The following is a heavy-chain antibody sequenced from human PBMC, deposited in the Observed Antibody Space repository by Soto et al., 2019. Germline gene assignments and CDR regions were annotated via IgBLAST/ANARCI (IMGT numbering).Heavy chain of an antibody. J-gene: IGHJ3*02. CDR2: IKSKTDGGTT. CDR3: TTGGPSGNEWERLTFAFDI. D-gene: IGHD1-26*01. Sequence: GGSLRLSCAASGFTFSNAWMSWVRQAPGKGLEWVGRIKSKTDGGTTDYAAPVKGRFTISRDDSKNTLYLQMNSLKTEDTAVYYCTTGGPSGNEWERLTFAFDIWGQGTMVTVSS. V-gene: IGHV3-15*01. CDR1: GFTFSNAW.